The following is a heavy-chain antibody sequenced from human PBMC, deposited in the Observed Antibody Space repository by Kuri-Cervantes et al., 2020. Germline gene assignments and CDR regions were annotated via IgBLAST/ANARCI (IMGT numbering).Heavy chain of an antibody. CDR3: ARDTRWFGELLFVY. J-gene: IGHJ4*02. CDR1: GFTFDDYG. Sequence: SLKISCAASGFTFDDYGMNWVRQAPGKGLEWVSGISWNSGRIGYADSVKGRFTISRDNTKNSLYLQMGSLRAEDMAVYYCARDTRWFGELLFVYWGQGTLVTVSS. CDR2: ISWNSGRI. D-gene: IGHD3-10*01. V-gene: IGHV3-9*03.